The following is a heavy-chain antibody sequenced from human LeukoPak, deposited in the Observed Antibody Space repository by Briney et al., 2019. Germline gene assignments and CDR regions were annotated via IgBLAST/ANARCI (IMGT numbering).Heavy chain of an antibody. CDR2: INKDGGEK. D-gene: IGHD1-26*01. J-gene: IGHJ4*02. Sequence: QSGGSLRLSCAASGFTFSSYAMSWVRQAPGKGLEWVANINKDGGEKYYVDSVKGRFTISRDNAKNSLYLKMNSLRADDTAVYYCVKDSPPRYSGSPPAYWGQGTLVTVSS. V-gene: IGHV3-7*03. CDR3: VKDSPPRYSGSPPAY. CDR1: GFTFSSYA.